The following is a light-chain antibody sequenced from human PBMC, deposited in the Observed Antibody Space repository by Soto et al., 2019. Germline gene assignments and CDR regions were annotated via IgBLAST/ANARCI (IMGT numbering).Light chain of an antibody. J-gene: IGLJ3*02. CDR2: VEGSGSY. CDR1: SGHSSYI. CDR3: ETWDSYSGV. V-gene: IGLV4-60*02. Sequence: QLVLTQSSSASASLGSSVKLTCTLSSGHSSYIIAWHQQQPGKAPRYLMKVEGSGSYNKGSEVPDRFSGSSSGADRYLTISNLQFEDEADYYCETWDSYSGVFGGGTQLPVL.